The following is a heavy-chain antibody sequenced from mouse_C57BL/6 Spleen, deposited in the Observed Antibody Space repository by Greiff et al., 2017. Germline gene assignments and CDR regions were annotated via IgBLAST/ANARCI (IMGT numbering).Heavy chain of an antibody. D-gene: IGHD2-4*01. CDR3: AREGVYYDYDRDYFDY. CDR2: IDPSDSYT. CDR1: GYTFTSYW. Sequence: QVQLQHPGAELVKPGASVKLSCKASGYTFTSYWMQWVKQRPGQGLEWIGEIDPSDSYTNYNQKFKGKATLTVDTSSSTAYMQLSSLTSEDSAVYYCAREGVYYDYDRDYFDYWGQGTTLTVSS. V-gene: IGHV1-50*01. J-gene: IGHJ2*01.